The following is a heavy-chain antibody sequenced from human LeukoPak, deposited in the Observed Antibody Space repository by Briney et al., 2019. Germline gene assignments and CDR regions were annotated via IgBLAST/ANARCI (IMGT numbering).Heavy chain of an antibody. Sequence: GGSLRLSCAASGFTFSSYAMHWVRQPPGKGLEWVAVISYDGSNKYYADSVKGRFTISRDNSKTTLYLQMNSLRAEDTAVYYCARDGDRYSSSWFDYWGQGTLVTVSS. J-gene: IGHJ4*02. CDR1: GFTFSSYA. V-gene: IGHV3-30*04. CDR2: ISYDGSNK. CDR3: ARDGDRYSSSWFDY. D-gene: IGHD6-13*01.